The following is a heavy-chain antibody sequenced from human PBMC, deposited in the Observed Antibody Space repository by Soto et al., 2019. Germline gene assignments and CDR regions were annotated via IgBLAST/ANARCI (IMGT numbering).Heavy chain of an antibody. V-gene: IGHV3-23*01. CDR1: GCTFNSYG. CDR3: AKGRSYYYYYGVDV. CDR2: IIDSGGST. J-gene: IGHJ6*02. Sequence: PGGSRRLSCAASGCTFNSYGIHWVRQAPGKGLEWVSDIIDSGGSTYYADSVKGRFTISRDNSKSTLYLQMNSLRAEDTALYYCAKGRSYYYYYGVDVWGQGTTVTVSS.